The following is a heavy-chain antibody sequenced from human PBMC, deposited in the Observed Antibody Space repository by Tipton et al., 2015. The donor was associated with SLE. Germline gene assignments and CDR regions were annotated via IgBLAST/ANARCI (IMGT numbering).Heavy chain of an antibody. D-gene: IGHD3-22*01. CDR1: GDTFSSYA. J-gene: IGHJ6*02. CDR2: IIPIFGTA. V-gene: IGHV1-69*01. CDR3: ASDPPKSGSYYFYVMDV. Sequence: QLVQSGAEVKKPGSSVKVSCKASGDTFSSYAISWVRQAPGQGLEWMGGIIPIFGTANYAQKFQGRVTITADESTSTSYMELSSLRSEDTAVYYCASDPPKSGSYYFYVMDVWGQGTTVTVSS.